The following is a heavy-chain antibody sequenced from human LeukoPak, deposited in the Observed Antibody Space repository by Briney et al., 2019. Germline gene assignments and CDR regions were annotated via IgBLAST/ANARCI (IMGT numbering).Heavy chain of an antibody. CDR2: IIPIFGTA. J-gene: IGHJ4*02. V-gene: IGHV1-69*13. CDR3: ASTSGRRTINYYFDY. CDR1: GYTFTGYY. D-gene: IGHD3-10*01. Sequence: ASVKVSCKASGYTFTGYYMHWVRQAPGQGLEWMGGIIPIFGTANYAQKFQGRVTITADESTSTAYMELSSLRSEDTAVYYCASTSGRRTINYYFDYWGQGTLVTVSS.